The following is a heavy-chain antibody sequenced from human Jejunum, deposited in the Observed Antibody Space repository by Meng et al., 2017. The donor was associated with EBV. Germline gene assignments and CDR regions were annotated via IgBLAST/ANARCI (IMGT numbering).Heavy chain of an antibody. CDR3: AGNGYYALEY. D-gene: IGHD3-22*01. J-gene: IGHJ4*02. Sequence: QVQLQESRPRREKLSGTRSLTCVVSGGSISDNDRWSCVRQPPGKGLEWLGEIYHGGGTNYNPSLESRVTISVDKSKNQFSLKLNSVTVADTAVYYCAGNGYYALEYWGPGILVTVPS. V-gene: IGHV4-4*02. CDR2: IYHGGGT. CDR1: GGSISDNDR.